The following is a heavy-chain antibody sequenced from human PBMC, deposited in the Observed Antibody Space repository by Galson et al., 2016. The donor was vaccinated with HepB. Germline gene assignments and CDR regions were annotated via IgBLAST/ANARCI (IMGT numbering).Heavy chain of an antibody. D-gene: IGHD1-1*01. CDR1: GFTFSSYE. CDR3: ARGGTGRLAYYYYGMDV. J-gene: IGHJ6*02. Sequence: SLRLSCAASGFTFSSYEMNWVHQAPGKGLEWVTIISDDGSSKYYADSVKGRFTISRDNSKNTVNLQMDNLRTEDTAVYYCARGGTGRLAYYYYGMDVWGPGTAVNVSS. CDR2: ISDDGSSK. V-gene: IGHV3-30*04.